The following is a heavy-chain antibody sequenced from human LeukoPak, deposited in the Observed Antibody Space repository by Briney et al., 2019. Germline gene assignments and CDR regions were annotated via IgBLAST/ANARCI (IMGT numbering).Heavy chain of an antibody. V-gene: IGHV4-34*01. CDR1: GGSFSGYY. J-gene: IGHJ6*04. Sequence: SETLSLTCAVYGGSFSGYYWSWIRQPPGKGLEWIGEINHSGSTNYNPSPKSRVTISVDTSKNQFSLKLSSVTAADTAVYYCAGGAVVVPAAIERRYYYYYYGMDVWGKGTTVTVSS. CDR3: AGGAVVVPAAIERRYYYYYYGMDV. D-gene: IGHD2-2*02. CDR2: INHSGST.